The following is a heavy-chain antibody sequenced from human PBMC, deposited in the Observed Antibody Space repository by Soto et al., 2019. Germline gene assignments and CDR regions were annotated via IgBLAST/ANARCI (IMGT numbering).Heavy chain of an antibody. CDR3: ARAHYDSDAFDF. CDR2: IGPGGGTK. CDR1: GTTFTTTS. D-gene: IGHD3-22*01. V-gene: IGHV1-46*03. Sequence: VQLVQSGAEVKKPGAPGRISSKPLGTTFTTTSNNGFGQAPGQGLEWVGIIGPGGGTKVYAQKFQGRVTMTRDTSTSTVYMELRNLRSEDTAVFYCARAHYDSDAFDFWGQGIMVIVSS. J-gene: IGHJ3*01.